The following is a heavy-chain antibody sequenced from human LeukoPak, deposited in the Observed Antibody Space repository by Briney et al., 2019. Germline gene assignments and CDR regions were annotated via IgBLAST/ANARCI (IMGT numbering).Heavy chain of an antibody. J-gene: IGHJ6*02. V-gene: IGHV1-18*01. CDR3: ARIRVAALYYYYGMDV. D-gene: IGHD2-15*01. CDR2: ISAYNGNT. Sequence: GASVKVSCKASGYTFTSYGISWVRQAPGQGLEWMGWISAYNGNTNYAQKLQGRVTMTTDTSTSTAYMELRSLRSDDTAVYYCARIRVAALYYYYGMDVWGHGTTVTVSS. CDR1: GYTFTSYG.